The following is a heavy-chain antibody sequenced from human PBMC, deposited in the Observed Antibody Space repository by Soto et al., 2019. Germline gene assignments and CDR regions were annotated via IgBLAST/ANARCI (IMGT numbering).Heavy chain of an antibody. V-gene: IGHV5-51*01. CDR3: ARKDYYDSSGYPPFDY. Sequence: EVQLVQSGAEVKKPGESLKISCKGSGYSFTSYWIGWVRQMPGKGLESMGIIYPGDSDTRYSPSFQGQVTISADKSISTAYLQWSSLKASDTAMYYCARKDYYDSSGYPPFDYWGQGTLVTVSS. J-gene: IGHJ4*02. D-gene: IGHD3-22*01. CDR2: IYPGDSDT. CDR1: GYSFTSYW.